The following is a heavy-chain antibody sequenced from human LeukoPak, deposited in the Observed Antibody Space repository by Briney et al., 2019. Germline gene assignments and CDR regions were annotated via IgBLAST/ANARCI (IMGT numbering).Heavy chain of an antibody. D-gene: IGHD5-18*01. CDR2: ISSSSSTI. V-gene: IGHV3-48*01. CDR3: AREFSGGYSYGPVGY. Sequence: GGSLRLSCAASGFTFSSYTMNWVRQAPGKGLEWVSYISSSSSTIYYADSVKGRFTISRDNAKNSLYLRMNSLRAEDTAVYYCAREFSGGYSYGPVGYWGQGTLVTVSS. CDR1: GFTFSSYT. J-gene: IGHJ4*02.